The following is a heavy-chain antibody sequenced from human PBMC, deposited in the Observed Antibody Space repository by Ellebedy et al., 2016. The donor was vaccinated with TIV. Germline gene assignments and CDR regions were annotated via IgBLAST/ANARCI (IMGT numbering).Heavy chain of an antibody. CDR2: IKSNTDGGTT. Sequence: GESLKTSCSASGFTFSSAWMSWVRQAPGKGLEWVGRIKSNTDGGTTDYTAPVKGRFTISRDDSKNTLYLQMNSLETEDTAVYFCTTYLYCGSSGCHYGRVDNWGQGTLVTVSS. CDR3: TTYLYCGSSGCHYGRVDN. V-gene: IGHV3-15*01. J-gene: IGHJ4*02. D-gene: IGHD2-2*01. CDR1: GFTFSSAW.